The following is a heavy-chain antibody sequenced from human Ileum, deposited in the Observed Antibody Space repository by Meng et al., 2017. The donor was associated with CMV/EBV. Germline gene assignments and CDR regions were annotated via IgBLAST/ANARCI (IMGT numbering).Heavy chain of an antibody. CDR2: ISTSGSD. D-gene: IGHD4-17*01. Sequence: GLRRGAVEGLRKPTCHVPLPGTCPGTLSNNCNWSWIRQPAGKGLQWIGRISTSGSDNYNPSLKSRVTMSVDTSKKQFSLKLSSVTAADTAVYYCARSGLRGIYVDYWGQGTLVTVSS. J-gene: IGHJ4*02. V-gene: IGHV4-4*07. CDR3: ARSGLRGIYVDY. CDR1: GTLSNNCN.